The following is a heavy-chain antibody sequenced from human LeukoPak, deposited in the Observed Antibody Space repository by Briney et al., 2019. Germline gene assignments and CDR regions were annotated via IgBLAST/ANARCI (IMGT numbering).Heavy chain of an antibody. CDR1: GGSISSSSDY. CDR2: IYYSGST. Sequence: SDTLSLTCTLSGGSISSSSDYWGWIRQPPGKGLEWIGSIYYSGSTYYNPSLKSRVTISVDTSKNQLSLQLRSVTAADTAVYYCARRGMGSSSSYWGQGTLVTVSS. CDR3: ARRGMGSSSSY. V-gene: IGHV4-39*01. D-gene: IGHD6-6*01. J-gene: IGHJ4*02.